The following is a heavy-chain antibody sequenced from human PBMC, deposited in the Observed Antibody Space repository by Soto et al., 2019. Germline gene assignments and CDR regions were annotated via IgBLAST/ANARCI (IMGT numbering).Heavy chain of an antibody. CDR1: GGSISRGVYD. D-gene: IGHD6-19*01. V-gene: IGHV4-30-2*01. J-gene: IGHJ6*02. Sequence: TLSLTCTVSGGSISRGVYDWSWIRQPPGKGLEWLGYIYHSGNTYYNPSLKSRVTISVDTSKNQFSLKLSSVTAADTAVYYCARPTRQWLGLRYYYGMDVWGQGTTVTVSS. CDR2: IYHSGNT. CDR3: ARPTRQWLGLRYYYGMDV.